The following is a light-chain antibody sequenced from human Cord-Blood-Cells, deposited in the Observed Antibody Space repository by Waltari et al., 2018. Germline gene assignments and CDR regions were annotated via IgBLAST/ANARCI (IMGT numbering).Light chain of an antibody. CDR2: DAS. CDR1: QSVSSY. V-gene: IGKV3-11*01. CDR3: QQRSNWHT. Sequence: EIVLTQSPATLSLSPGERETLSCRASQSVSSYLAWYQQKPGQAPRLLIYDASNRATGIPARFSGSGSGTDFTLTISSLEPEDFAVYYCQQRSNWHTFGQGTKLEIK. J-gene: IGKJ2*01.